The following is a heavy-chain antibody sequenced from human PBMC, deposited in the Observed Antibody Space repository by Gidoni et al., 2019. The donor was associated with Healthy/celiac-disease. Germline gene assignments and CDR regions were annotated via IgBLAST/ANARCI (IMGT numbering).Heavy chain of an antibody. CDR1: GGSFSGYY. CDR3: AGLYCSGGSCYRPYYFDY. V-gene: IGHV4-34*01. J-gene: IGHJ4*02. CDR2: INHSGST. Sequence: QVQLQQWGAGLLKPSETLSLTCAGYGGSFSGYYLSWIRQPPGKGLEGIGEINHSGSTNSNPSLKSRVTISVDTSKNQFSLKLSSVTAADTAVYYCAGLYCSGGSCYRPYYFDYWGQGTLVTVSS. D-gene: IGHD2-15*01.